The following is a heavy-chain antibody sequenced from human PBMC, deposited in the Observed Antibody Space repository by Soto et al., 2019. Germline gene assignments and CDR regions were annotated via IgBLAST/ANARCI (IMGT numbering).Heavy chain of an antibody. Sequence: QMQLQESGPGLVKPSQTLSLTCTVSGGSISSGGYYWSWIRQHPGKGLEWIGYIYYSGSTYYNPSLKSRVTISVDTSKNQFSLKLSSMTAADTAVYYCARVCGGDCHYGMDVWGQGTTVTVSS. CDR3: ARVCGGDCHYGMDV. J-gene: IGHJ6*02. CDR2: IYYSGST. CDR1: GGSISSGGYY. V-gene: IGHV4-31*03. D-gene: IGHD2-21*02.